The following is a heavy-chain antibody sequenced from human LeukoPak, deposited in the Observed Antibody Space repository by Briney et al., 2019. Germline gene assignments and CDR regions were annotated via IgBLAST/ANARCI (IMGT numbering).Heavy chain of an antibody. Sequence: SETLSLTCAVYGGSFSGYYWSWIRQPPGKGLEWIGEINHSGSTNYDPSPKSRVTISVDTSKNQFSLKLSSVTAADTAVYYCARGARTWGVVTAYFDYWGQGTLVTVSS. CDR1: GGSFSGYY. V-gene: IGHV4-34*01. CDR2: INHSGST. J-gene: IGHJ4*02. D-gene: IGHD2-21*02. CDR3: ARGARTWGVVTAYFDY.